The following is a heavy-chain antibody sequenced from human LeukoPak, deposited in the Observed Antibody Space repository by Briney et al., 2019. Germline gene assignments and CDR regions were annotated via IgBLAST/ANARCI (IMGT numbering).Heavy chain of an antibody. CDR3: AKEDYDSSGYYAPFFDY. CDR2: INSDGSST. D-gene: IGHD3-22*01. V-gene: IGHV3-74*01. J-gene: IGHJ4*02. Sequence: GGSLRLSCAASGFTFSSYWMHWVRQAPGKGLVWVSRINSDGSSTYYAGSVTGRITISRDNSRNTLYLQMNSLRAEDTAVYYCAKEDYDSSGYYAPFFDYWGQGTLVTVSS. CDR1: GFTFSSYW.